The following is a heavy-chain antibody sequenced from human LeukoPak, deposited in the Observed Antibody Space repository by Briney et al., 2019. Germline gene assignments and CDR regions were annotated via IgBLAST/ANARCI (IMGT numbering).Heavy chain of an antibody. CDR3: ARGGYSSSWLLNWFDP. CDR2: IYTSGST. D-gene: IGHD6-13*01. J-gene: IGHJ5*02. V-gene: IGHV4-59*10. CDR1: GGSFSGYY. Sequence: PSETLSLTCAVYGGSFSGYYWSWIRQPPGKGLEWIGRIYTSGSTNYNPSLKSRVTMSVDTSKNQFSLKLSSVTAADTAVYYCARGGYSSSWLLNWFDPWGQGTLVTVSS.